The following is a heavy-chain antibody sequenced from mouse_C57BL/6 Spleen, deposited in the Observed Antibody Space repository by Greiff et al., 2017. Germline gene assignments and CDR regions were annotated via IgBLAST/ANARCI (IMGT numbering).Heavy chain of an antibody. J-gene: IGHJ3*01. Sequence: QVQLQQPGAELVRPGTSVKLSCKASGYTFTSYWMHWVKQRPGQGLEWIGVIDPSDSYTNYNQKFKGKATLTVDTSSSTAYMQLSSLTSEDSAVYYCARWGDYWGQGTLVTVSA. CDR3: ARWGDY. CDR2: IDPSDSYT. CDR1: GYTFTSYW. V-gene: IGHV1-59*01.